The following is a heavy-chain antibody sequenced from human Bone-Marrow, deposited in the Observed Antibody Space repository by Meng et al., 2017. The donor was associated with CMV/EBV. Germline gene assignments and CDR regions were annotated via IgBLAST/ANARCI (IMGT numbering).Heavy chain of an antibody. J-gene: IGHJ4*02. CDR3: ARWRGSTSLDY. CDR2: IKQDGSGK. V-gene: IGHV3-7*01. D-gene: IGHD2-2*01. CDR1: GFRFEAFS. Sequence: GESLKISCAASGFRFEAFSMNWVRQAPGKGLEWVANIKQDGSGKYYVDSVKGRFTISRDNAKNSLYLQMNSLRAEDTAVYYCARWRGSTSLDYWGQGTLVTVSS.